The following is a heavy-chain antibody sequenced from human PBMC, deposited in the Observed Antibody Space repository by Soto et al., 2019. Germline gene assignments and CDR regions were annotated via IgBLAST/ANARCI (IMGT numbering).Heavy chain of an antibody. CDR2: MNPNSGNT. D-gene: IGHD3-10*01. Sequence: QVQLVQSGAEVKKPGASVKVSCKASGYTFTSYDINWVRQATGQGREWMGWMNPNSGNTGYAHKFQGRVTMTRNTSISTAYMELSSLISEDTAVYYCARGRLWFGALDAFDFWGQGTRVTVSS. CDR3: ARGRLWFGALDAFDF. CDR1: GYTFTSYD. J-gene: IGHJ3*01. V-gene: IGHV1-8*01.